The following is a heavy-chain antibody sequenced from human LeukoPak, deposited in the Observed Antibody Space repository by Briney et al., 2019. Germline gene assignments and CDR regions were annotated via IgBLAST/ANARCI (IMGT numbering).Heavy chain of an antibody. CDR3: ARDAGGYGFFGDY. CDR2: IKQDGSEK. J-gene: IGHJ4*02. CDR1: GFTFSSYW. D-gene: IGHD5-18*01. V-gene: IGHV3-7*01. Sequence: GGSLRLSRAASGFTFSSYWMSWVRQAPGKGLEWVANIKQDGSEKYYVDSVKGRFTISRDNAKNSLYLQMNSLRAEDTAVFYCARDAGGYGFFGDYWGQGTLVTVSS.